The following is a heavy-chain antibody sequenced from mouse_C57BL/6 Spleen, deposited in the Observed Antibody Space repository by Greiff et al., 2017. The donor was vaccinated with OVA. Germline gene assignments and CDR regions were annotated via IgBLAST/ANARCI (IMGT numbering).Heavy chain of an antibody. Sequence: EVQLQQSGPELVKPGASVKISCKASGYTFTDYYMNWVKQSHGKSLEWIGDINPNHGGTSYNQKFKGKATLTVDQSSSTAYMQLRSLTSEDSAVLDGARYRVPLDWWVAYWGEGMVVTVAA. CDR1: GYTFTDYY. J-gene: IGHJ3*01. CDR3: ARYRVPLDWWVAY. CDR2: INPNHGGT. V-gene: IGHV1-26*01.